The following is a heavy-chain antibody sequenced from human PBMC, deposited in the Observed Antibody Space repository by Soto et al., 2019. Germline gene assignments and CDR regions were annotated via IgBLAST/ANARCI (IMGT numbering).Heavy chain of an antibody. Sequence: SETLSLTCAVYGGSFRGYYWTWIRQPPGTGLEWIGEINHSGSTNYNPSLKSRVTISVDTSKNQFSLKLTSVTAADTAVYYCARAQYYYDSSGYFHYWGQGTLVTVSS. J-gene: IGHJ4*02. CDR3: ARAQYYYDSSGYFHY. CDR1: GGSFRGYY. D-gene: IGHD3-22*01. V-gene: IGHV4-34*01. CDR2: INHSGST.